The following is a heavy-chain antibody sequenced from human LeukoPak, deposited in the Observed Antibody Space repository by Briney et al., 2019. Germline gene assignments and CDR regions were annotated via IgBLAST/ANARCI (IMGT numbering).Heavy chain of an antibody. V-gene: IGHV3-23*01. D-gene: IGHD1-26*01. Sequence: SGGSLRLSCVASGFTIRSYAMNWVRQAPGKGLEWVSGISESGVGTNYADSVKGRFTTSRDNSKNTLYLQMNSLRAEDTAVYYCAKVKVGATIDYWGQGTLVTVSS. CDR1: GFTIRSYA. CDR3: AKVKVGATIDY. CDR2: ISESGVGT. J-gene: IGHJ4*02.